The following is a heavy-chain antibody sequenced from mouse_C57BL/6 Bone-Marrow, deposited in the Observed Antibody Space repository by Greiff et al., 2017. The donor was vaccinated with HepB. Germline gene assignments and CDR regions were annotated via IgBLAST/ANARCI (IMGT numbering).Heavy chain of an antibody. V-gene: IGHV1-64*01. D-gene: IGHD1-1*01. CDR2: IHPNSGST. J-gene: IGHJ2*01. CDR3: ARSPGYYGGDY. Sequence: VQLQQSGAELVKPGASVKLFCKASGYTFTSYWMHWVKQRPGQGLEWIGMIHPNSGSTNYNEKFKSKATLTVDKSSSTAYMQLSSLTSEDSAVYYCARSPGYYGGDYWGQGTTLTVSS. CDR1: GYTFTSYW.